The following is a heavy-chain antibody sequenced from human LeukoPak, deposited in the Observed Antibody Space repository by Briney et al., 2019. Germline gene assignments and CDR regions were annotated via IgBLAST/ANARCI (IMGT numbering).Heavy chain of an antibody. J-gene: IGHJ4*02. CDR2: IKPDGSEK. CDR1: GFTFSSHH. Sequence: GGSLRVSCVAPGFTFSSHHMNSVCQTPGKGVESVATIKPDGSEKYYVDSVKGRFTISRDNAKSSLYLQMNSLRAEDTGVYFCARMSSYCDYWGQGTLVTVSS. D-gene: IGHD2-2*01. CDR3: ARMSSYCDY. V-gene: IGHV3-7*01.